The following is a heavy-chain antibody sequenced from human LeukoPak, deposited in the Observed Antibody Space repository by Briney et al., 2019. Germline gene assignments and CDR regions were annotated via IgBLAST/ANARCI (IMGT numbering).Heavy chain of an antibody. D-gene: IGHD2-15*01. CDR1: GYTFTSYG. J-gene: IGHJ3*02. Sequence: ASVKVSCKASGYTFTSYGISWVRQAPGQGLEWMGWINPNSGGTNYAQKFQGRVTMTRDTSISTAYMELSRLRSDDTAVYYCARGAGNGRDAFDIWGQGTMVTVSS. CDR2: INPNSGGT. V-gene: IGHV1-2*02. CDR3: ARGAGNGRDAFDI.